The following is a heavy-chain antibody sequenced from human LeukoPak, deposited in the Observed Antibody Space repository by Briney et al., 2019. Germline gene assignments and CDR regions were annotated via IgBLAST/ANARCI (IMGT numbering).Heavy chain of an antibody. J-gene: IGHJ4*02. CDR1: GFTFSSYG. CDR3: AKDRGYCSGGSCYWGFYFDY. Sequence: PGRSLRLSCAASGFTFSSYGMHWVRQAPGKGLEWVAVISYDGSNKYYADSVKGRFTISRDNSKNTLYLQMNSLRAEDTAVYYCAKDRGYCSGGSCYWGFYFDYWGQGTLVTVSS. CDR2: ISYDGSNK. V-gene: IGHV3-30*18. D-gene: IGHD2-15*01.